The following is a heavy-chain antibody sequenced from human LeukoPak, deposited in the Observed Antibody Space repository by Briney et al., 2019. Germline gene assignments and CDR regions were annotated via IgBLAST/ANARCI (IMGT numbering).Heavy chain of an antibody. J-gene: IGHJ4*02. V-gene: IGHV5-51*01. CDR2: IYPGDSDT. CDR3: ARPHGFGTGWYLD. CDR1: RYSFTTYW. Sequence: GESLKISCKGSRYSFTTYWIGWVRQMPGKGLEWMGLIYPGDSDTRYSPSFQGQVTISADKSISTAYLQWSSLKASDTAMYYCARPHGFGTGWYLDWGQGTLLTVSS. D-gene: IGHD6-19*01.